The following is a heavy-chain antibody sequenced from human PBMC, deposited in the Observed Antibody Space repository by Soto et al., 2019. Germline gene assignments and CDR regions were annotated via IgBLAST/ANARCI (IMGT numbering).Heavy chain of an antibody. CDR3: ARGILWRDNWFDP. D-gene: IGHD3-3*01. Sequence: SETLSLTCAVSGGSISSSNWWSWVRQPPGKGLEWIGEIYHGGSTYYNPSLNSRVTLSIDMTNNHVSLILNSVTAADTAVYYCARGILWRDNWFDPWGQGTLVTVSS. CDR2: IYHGGST. J-gene: IGHJ5*02. CDR1: GGSISSSNW. V-gene: IGHV4-4*02.